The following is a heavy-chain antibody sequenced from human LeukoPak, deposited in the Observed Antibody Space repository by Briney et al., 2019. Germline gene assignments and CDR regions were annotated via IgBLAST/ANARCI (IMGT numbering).Heavy chain of an antibody. J-gene: IGHJ4*02. D-gene: IGHD3-22*01. V-gene: IGHV3-23*01. Sequence: GGSLRLSCATSGFTFSTHAMGWVRQAPGKGLEWVAGISGSGANTYNSKAVRGRFPISKDTAKNTLYLQMNTLSAEDTAVYFCAKDLQSGYDYPSPEEYRGQGTLVTVSS. CDR1: GFTFSTHA. CDR3: AKDLQSGYDYPSPEEY. CDR2: ISGSGANT.